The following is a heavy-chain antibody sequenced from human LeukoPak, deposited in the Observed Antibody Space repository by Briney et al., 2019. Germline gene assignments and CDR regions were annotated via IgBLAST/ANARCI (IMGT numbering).Heavy chain of an antibody. D-gene: IGHD2/OR15-2a*01. V-gene: IGHV3-7*01. CDR1: GFTFSSYW. CDR3: ARATWANWFDP. CDR2: INRDGGEK. Sequence: GGSLRLSCAASGFTFSSYWMSWVRQAPGKGLEWVANINRDGGEKYYVDSVEGRFTISRDNAKNSLYLQMNSLRAEDTAVYYCARATWANWFDPWGQGTLVTVSS. J-gene: IGHJ5*02.